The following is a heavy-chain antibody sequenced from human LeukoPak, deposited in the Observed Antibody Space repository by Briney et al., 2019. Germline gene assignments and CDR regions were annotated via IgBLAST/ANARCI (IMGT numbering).Heavy chain of an antibody. CDR1: GFTFSSYW. Sequence: GGSLRLSCAASGFTFSSYWMSWVRQAPGKGLEWVANIKQDGSEKYYVDSVKGRSTISRDNAKNSLYLQMNSLRAEDTAVYYCAGTDYGDYRIDYWGQGTLVTVSS. CDR3: AGTDYGDYRIDY. J-gene: IGHJ4*02. D-gene: IGHD4-17*01. CDR2: IKQDGSEK. V-gene: IGHV3-7*01.